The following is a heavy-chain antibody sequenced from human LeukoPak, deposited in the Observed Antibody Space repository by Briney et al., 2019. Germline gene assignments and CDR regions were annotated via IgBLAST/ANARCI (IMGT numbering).Heavy chain of an antibody. CDR2: IKQDGSEK. Sequence: GGSLRLSCAASGFTFSNYWMTWVRQAPGKGLECVANIKQDGSEKYYVDSVKGRFTISRDNAKNSLYLQMNSLRAEDTAVYYCASDKIVGASKHDYWGQGTLVTVSS. CDR1: GFTFSNYW. D-gene: IGHD1-26*01. V-gene: IGHV3-7*01. CDR3: ASDKIVGASKHDY. J-gene: IGHJ4*02.